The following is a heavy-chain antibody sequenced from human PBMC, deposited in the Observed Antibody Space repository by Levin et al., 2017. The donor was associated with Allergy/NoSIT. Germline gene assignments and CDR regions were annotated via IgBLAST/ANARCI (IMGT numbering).Heavy chain of an antibody. V-gene: IGHV3-23*01. CDR3: ASCSGGSCYRGPNLDY. Sequence: GGSLRLSCAASGFTFSSSAMSWVRQAPGKWLEWVSIISCSGGTTYYPDSVKGRFTISRDNSKNTLYLQMNSLRAEDTAVYYCASCSGGSCYRGPNLDYWGQGTLVTVPS. CDR2: ISCSGGTT. D-gene: IGHD2-15*01. CDR1: GFTFSSSA. J-gene: IGHJ4*02.